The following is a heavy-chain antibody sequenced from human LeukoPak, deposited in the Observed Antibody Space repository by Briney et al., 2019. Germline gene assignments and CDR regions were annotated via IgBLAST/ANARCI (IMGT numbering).Heavy chain of an antibody. D-gene: IGHD2-8*01. V-gene: IGHV3-23*01. CDR3: AQDVSSLIGAFYI. CDR2: ISDGGGST. CDR1: GFTFSNYA. J-gene: IGHJ3*02. Sequence: QTGGSLRLSCAASGFTFSNYAMGWVRQAPGKGLEWVSVISDGGGSTHYADSVKGRFTISRDNSKNTLSLQMNSLRAEDTAVYYCAQDVSSLIGAFYIWGQGTMVTVSS.